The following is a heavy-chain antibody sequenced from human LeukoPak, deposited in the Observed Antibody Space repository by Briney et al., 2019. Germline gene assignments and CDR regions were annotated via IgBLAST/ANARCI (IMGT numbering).Heavy chain of an antibody. CDR2: ISSTSSYI. Sequence: GGSLRLSCAASGFTFSSYNMNWVRQAPGKGLEWVSSISSTSSYIYYADSVKGRFTISRDNSKNTLYLQMNSLRAEDTAVYYCAKEQSGSYYNVDISWGQGTLVTVSS. J-gene: IGHJ5*02. CDR1: GFTFSSYN. CDR3: AKEQSGSYYNVDIS. D-gene: IGHD3-10*01. V-gene: IGHV3-21*04.